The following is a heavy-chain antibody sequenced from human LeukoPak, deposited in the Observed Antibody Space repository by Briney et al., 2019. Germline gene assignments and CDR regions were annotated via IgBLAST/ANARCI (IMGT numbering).Heavy chain of an antibody. Sequence: SVKVSCKASGYTFTSYYMHWVRQAPGQGLEWMGRIIPILGIANYAQKFQGRVTITADKSTSTAYMELSSLRSEDTAVYYCARGVQSYSGSYDYWGQGTLVTVSS. V-gene: IGHV1-69*04. D-gene: IGHD1-26*01. J-gene: IGHJ4*02. CDR1: GYTFTSYY. CDR2: IIPILGIA. CDR3: ARGVQSYSGSYDY.